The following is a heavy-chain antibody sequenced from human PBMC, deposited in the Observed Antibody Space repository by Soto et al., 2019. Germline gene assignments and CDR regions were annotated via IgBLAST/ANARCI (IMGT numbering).Heavy chain of an antibody. CDR3: AKGPSYECNDDYFDY. CDR2: ISWNSGSI. J-gene: IGHJ4*02. D-gene: IGHD3-16*01. CDR1: GFTFDDYA. Sequence: EVQLVESGGGLVQPGRSLRLSCAASGFTFDDYAMHWVRQAPGKGLEWVSGISWNSGSIGYADSVKGRFTISRDNAKNSLYLQMNSLKTEDTALYYCAKGPSYECNDDYFDYWGQGTLVTVSS. V-gene: IGHV3-9*01.